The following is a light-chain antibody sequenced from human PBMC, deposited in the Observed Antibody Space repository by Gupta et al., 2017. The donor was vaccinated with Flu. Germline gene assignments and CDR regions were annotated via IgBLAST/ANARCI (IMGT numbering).Light chain of an antibody. CDR3: QQLNDYPRT. J-gene: IGKJ3*01. CDR1: HDINRY. CDR2: GAT. Sequence: DIQLTQSPSFLSASVGDRVTITCRASHDINRYLSWYQQKPGKAPKLLIYGATTVQSGVASRFSGSRSGTEFTLTVSSLQPEDFATYYCQQLNDYPRTFGPGTKVEI. V-gene: IGKV1-9*01.